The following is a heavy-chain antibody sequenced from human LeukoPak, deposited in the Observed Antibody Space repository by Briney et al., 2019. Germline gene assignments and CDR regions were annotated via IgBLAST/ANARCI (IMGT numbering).Heavy chain of an antibody. V-gene: IGHV4-38-2*01. CDR2: IYYSGST. CDR3: ARIGAAGTRYYFDY. D-gene: IGHD6-13*01. J-gene: IGHJ4*02. Sequence: GSLRLSCAASGFTFSNAWMSWVRQAPGKGLEWIGSIYYSGSTYYNPSLKSRVTISVDTSKNQFSLELTSVTAADTAVYYCARIGAAGTRYYFDYWSQGTLVTVSS. CDR1: GFTFSNAW.